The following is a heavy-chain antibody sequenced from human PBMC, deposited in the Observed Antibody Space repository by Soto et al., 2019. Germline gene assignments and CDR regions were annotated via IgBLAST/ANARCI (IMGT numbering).Heavy chain of an antibody. CDR3: ARSYYYDSSGHRTDYYYYGMDV. V-gene: IGHV1-46*01. Sequence: ASVKVSCKVSGYTLTELSMHWVRQAPGQGLEWVGIINPSGGSTSYAQKFQGRVTMTRDTSTSTVYMELSSLRSEDTAVYYCARSYYYDSSGHRTDYYYYGMDVWGQGTTVTVSS. D-gene: IGHD3-22*01. J-gene: IGHJ6*02. CDR1: GYTLTELS. CDR2: INPSGGST.